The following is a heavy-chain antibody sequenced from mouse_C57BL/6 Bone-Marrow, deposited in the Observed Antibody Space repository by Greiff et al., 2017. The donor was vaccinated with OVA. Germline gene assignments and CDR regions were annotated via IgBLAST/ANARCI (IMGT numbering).Heavy chain of an antibody. J-gene: IGHJ4*01. CDR2: IDPNSGGT. CDR1: GYTFTSYW. Sequence: VQLQQSGAELVKPGASVKLSCKASGYTFTSYWMHWVKQRPGRGLEWIGRIDPNSGGTKYNEKFKSKATLTVDKPSSTAYMQLSSLTSEDSAVYYCAREATVVAKGAMDYWGQGTSVTVSS. V-gene: IGHV1-72*01. D-gene: IGHD1-1*01. CDR3: AREATVVAKGAMDY.